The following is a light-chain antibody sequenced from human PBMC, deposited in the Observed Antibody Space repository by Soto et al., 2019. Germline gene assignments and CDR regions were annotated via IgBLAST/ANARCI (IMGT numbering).Light chain of an antibody. CDR3: IQSLQSPRT. CDR2: LVL. J-gene: IGKJ2*01. V-gene: IGKV2-28*01. CDR1: QRLLNSNGFNY. Sequence: DVVMTQSPLSLPVTPGEPASISCNSSQRLLNSNGFNYLDWYLQRPGQSPQLLIYLVLNRASGVPDRFIGSGSGTAFTLKISRVEADDVGVYYCIQSLQSPRTFGQGSKLDIK.